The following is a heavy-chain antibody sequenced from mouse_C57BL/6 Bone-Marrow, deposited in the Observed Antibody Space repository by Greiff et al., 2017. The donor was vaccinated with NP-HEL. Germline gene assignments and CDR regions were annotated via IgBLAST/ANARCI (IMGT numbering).Heavy chain of an antibody. D-gene: IGHD1-1*01. J-gene: IGHJ4*01. CDR3: ARRDGSSYIYAMDY. V-gene: IGHV1-69*01. Sequence: QVQLQQPGAELVMPGASVKLSCKASGYTFTSYWMHWVKQRPGQGLEWIGELDPSDSYTNYNQKFKGKSTLTVDKSSSTAYMQLSSLTSEDSAVYYCARRDGSSYIYAMDYWGQGTSVTVSS. CDR2: LDPSDSYT. CDR1: GYTFTSYW.